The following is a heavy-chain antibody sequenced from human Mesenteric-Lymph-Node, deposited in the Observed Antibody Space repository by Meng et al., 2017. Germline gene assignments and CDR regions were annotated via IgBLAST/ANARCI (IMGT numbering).Heavy chain of an antibody. J-gene: IGHJ4*02. Sequence: QVQLVESGAEVKKPGASVKVSCKASGYPFTSYYMHWVRQAPGQGLEWMGWINTNTGNPTYAQGFTGRFVFSLDTSVSTAHLHISTLTPEDTAVYYCATSGGGFDYWGQGTLVTVSS. D-gene: IGHD1-26*01. CDR3: ATSGGGFDY. CDR1: GYPFTSYY. CDR2: INTNTGNP. V-gene: IGHV7-4-1*02.